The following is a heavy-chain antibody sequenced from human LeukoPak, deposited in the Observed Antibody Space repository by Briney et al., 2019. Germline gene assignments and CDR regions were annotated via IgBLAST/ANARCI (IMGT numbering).Heavy chain of an antibody. CDR2: IWYDGSNK. D-gene: IGHD2-2*01. V-gene: IGHV3-33*01. CDR1: GFTFSSYG. CDR3: TRLRPSAGAFDI. Sequence: GGSLRLSCAASGFTFSSYGMHWVRQAPGKGLEWVAVIWYDGSNKYYADSVKGRFTISRDNSKNTLYLQMNSLRAEDTAVYYCTRLRPSAGAFDIWGQGTMVTVSS. J-gene: IGHJ3*02.